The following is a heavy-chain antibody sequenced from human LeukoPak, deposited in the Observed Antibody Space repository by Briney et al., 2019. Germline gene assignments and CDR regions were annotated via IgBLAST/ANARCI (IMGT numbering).Heavy chain of an antibody. CDR1: GGSVSSYY. Sequence: SETLSLTCTVSGGSVSSYYWSWIRQPPGKGLEWIGSIYYSGSTYYNPSLKSRVTISVDTSKNQFSLKLSSVTAADTAVYYCARTFYGGYDWGQGTLVTVSS. V-gene: IGHV4-39*01. CDR3: ARTFYGGYD. J-gene: IGHJ4*02. CDR2: IYYSGST. D-gene: IGHD4-23*01.